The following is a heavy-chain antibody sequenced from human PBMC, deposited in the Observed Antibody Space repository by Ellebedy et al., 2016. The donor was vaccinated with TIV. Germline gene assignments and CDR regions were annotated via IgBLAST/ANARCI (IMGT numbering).Heavy chain of an antibody. CDR1: RISFSSYW. CDR2: INRDGGET. Sequence: GESLKISCAASRISFSSYWMTWVRQAPGKGLGWVANINRDGGETFYVDSVKGRFTISRDNAKNSLYLQMNSLRAEDTAVYYCATDGSYGDHSSPTHAFVTWGQGTMVIVSS. D-gene: IGHD1-26*01. V-gene: IGHV3-7*03. J-gene: IGHJ3*02. CDR3: ATDGSYGDHSSPTHAFVT.